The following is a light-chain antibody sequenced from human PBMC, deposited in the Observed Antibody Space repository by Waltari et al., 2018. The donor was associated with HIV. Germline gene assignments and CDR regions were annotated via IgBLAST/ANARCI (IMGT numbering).Light chain of an antibody. Sequence: QAVLTQPPSVSAAPGQKVTISCSGSSSNIGNNYVSWYQQFPGKAPKVLIYENNKRPPGVPDRCSGSRSGTSATLGVAGLQTGDEADYYCGTWDTSLSAGVFGGGTKLTVL. CDR1: SSNIGNNY. CDR2: ENN. CDR3: GTWDTSLSAGV. J-gene: IGLJ3*02. V-gene: IGLV1-51*01.